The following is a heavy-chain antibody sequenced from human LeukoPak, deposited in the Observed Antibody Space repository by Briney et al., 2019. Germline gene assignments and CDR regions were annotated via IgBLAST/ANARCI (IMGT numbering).Heavy chain of an antibody. CDR3: AKVDSSGYYYGGEFDY. V-gene: IGHV3-23*01. Sequence: GGSLRLSCEASGFTFSSYAMSWVRQAPGKGLEWVSAISGSGGSTYYADSVKGRFTISRDDSKNTLYLQMNSLRAEDTAVYYCAKVDSSGYYYGGEFDYWGQGTLVTVSS. D-gene: IGHD3-22*01. J-gene: IGHJ4*02. CDR1: GFTFSSYA. CDR2: ISGSGGST.